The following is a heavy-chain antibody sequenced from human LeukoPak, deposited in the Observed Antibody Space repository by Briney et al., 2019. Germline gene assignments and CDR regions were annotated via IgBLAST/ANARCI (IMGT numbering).Heavy chain of an antibody. D-gene: IGHD4-17*01. Sequence: PSETLSLTCTVSGGSISSSSYYWGWIRQPPGKGLEWIGSIYYSGSTYYNPSLKSRVTISVDTSKNQFSLKLSSVTAADTAVYYCARRRARHDYGDYVWGQGPLVTVSS. CDR1: GGSISSSSYY. CDR2: IYYSGST. CDR3: ARRRARHDYGDYV. V-gene: IGHV4-39*01. J-gene: IGHJ4*02.